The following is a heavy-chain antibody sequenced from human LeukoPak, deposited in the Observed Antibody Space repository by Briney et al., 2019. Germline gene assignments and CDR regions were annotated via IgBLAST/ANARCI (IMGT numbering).Heavy chain of an antibody. D-gene: IGHD5-18*01. CDR3: ARCAPTGGYSYGYDFGY. CDR1: GGTFSSYA. V-gene: IGHV1-69*06. J-gene: IGHJ4*02. Sequence: ASVKVSCKASGGTFSSYAISWVRRAPGQGLEWMGGIIPIFGTANYAQKFQGRVTITADKSTSTAYMELSSLRSEDTAVYYCARCAPTGGYSYGYDFGYWGQGTPVTVSS. CDR2: IIPIFGTA.